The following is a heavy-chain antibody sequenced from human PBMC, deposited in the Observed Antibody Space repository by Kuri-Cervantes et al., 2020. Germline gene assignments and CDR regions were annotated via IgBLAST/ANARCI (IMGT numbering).Heavy chain of an antibody. J-gene: IGHJ6*02. CDR1: GGSISDYY. V-gene: IGHV4-59*12. CDR3: ARDMLGYDSSGYYSDFKSYGMDV. D-gene: IGHD3-22*01. CDR2: IYYSGSA. Sequence: SETLSLTCTVSGGSISDYYWSWIRQPPGNGLEWIGYIYYSGSANYNPSLKSRVTISVDTSKNQFSLKLSSVTAADTAVYYCARDMLGYDSSGYYSDFKSYGMDVWGQGTTVTVSS.